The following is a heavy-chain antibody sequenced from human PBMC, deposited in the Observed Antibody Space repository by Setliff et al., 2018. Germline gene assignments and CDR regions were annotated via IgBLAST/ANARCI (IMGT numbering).Heavy chain of an antibody. CDR1: GFSLSTSGVG. D-gene: IGHD6-13*01. J-gene: IGHJ4*02. V-gene: IGHV2-70*11. CDR2: IDWDDDK. CDR3: AQTYSSSLITTYYFDY. Sequence: SGPTLVNPTQTLTLTCTFSGFSLSTSGVGVGWIRQPPGKALEWLARIDWDDDKYYSTSLKTRLTISKDTSKNQVVLTMTNMDPVDTATYYCAQTYSSSLITTYYFDYWGQGTLVTVSS.